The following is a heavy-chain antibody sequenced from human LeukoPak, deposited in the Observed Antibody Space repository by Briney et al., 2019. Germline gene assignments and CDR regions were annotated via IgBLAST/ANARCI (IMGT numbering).Heavy chain of an antibody. CDR1: GYRFSDYY. J-gene: IGHJ5*01. V-gene: IGHV1-2*06. CDR3: ARAGGTYYYESSGYYYQNWFDS. D-gene: IGHD3-22*01. Sequence: ASVKVSCKASGYRFSDYYMHWARQAPGQGLEWMGRINSNSGGTGFAEKFRGRVTMTRDTSISTAYMELSRLTSDDTAVYYCARAGGTYYYESSGYYYQNWFDSWGQGTLVTVSS. CDR2: INSNSGGT.